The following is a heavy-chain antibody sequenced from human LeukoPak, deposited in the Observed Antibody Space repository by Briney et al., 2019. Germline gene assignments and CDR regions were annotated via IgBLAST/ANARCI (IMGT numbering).Heavy chain of an antibody. V-gene: IGHV3-30*04. CDR2: ISYDGNTQ. J-gene: IGHJ1*01. CDR1: GFIFRNYP. CDR3: ASGPTYCGGDCYRYFQH. D-gene: IGHD2-21*02. Sequence: GGSLRLSCVGSGFIFRNYPMYWVRQAPGKGLEWVAVISYDGNTQYYPDSVKGRFTISRDNSKNTLYLQMNSLRAEDTAVYYCASGPTYCGGDCYRYFQHWGQGTLVTVSS.